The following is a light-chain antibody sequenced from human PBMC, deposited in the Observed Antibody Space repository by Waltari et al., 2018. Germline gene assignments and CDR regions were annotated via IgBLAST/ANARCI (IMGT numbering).Light chain of an antibody. CDR3: SSYAGSSKGV. J-gene: IGLJ2*01. V-gene: IGLV2-23*02. Sequence: QPALTQPASVSGSPGQSITISCTRTSSALGNFNRVSWYQQHPGKAPKLMIYAVSKRPSGVSDRFSGSKSGDMASLTISGLQPEDEAEYFCSSYAGSSKGVFGGGTKVTVL. CDR1: SSALGNFNR. CDR2: AVS.